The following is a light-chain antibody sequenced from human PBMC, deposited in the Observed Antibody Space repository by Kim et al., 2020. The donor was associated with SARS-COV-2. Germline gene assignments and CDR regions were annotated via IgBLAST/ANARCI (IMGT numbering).Light chain of an antibody. V-gene: IGKV1-27*01. CDR2: GAS. CDR3: QNYNSAPLT. Sequence: SAFVGDRVTLTCRASQGIINELAWYQQSPGKPPKLLIYGASTLVSGVPSRFSGSRSGTDFTFIISSLQPEDVATYYCQNYNSAPLTFGGGTKVEI. J-gene: IGKJ4*01. CDR1: QGIINE.